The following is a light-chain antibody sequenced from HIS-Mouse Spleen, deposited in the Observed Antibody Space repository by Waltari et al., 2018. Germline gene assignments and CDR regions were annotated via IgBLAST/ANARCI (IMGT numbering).Light chain of an antibody. J-gene: IGKJ1*01. CDR2: LGS. V-gene: IGKV2-28*01. Sequence: DIVMTQSPLSLPVTPGEPASISCRSSQSLLHSNGYNYLDWYLQKPGQSPQLLIYLGSNRGPGVPDRFSGSGSGTDFTLKISRVEAEDVGVYYCMQALQTWTFGQGTKVEIK. CDR3: MQALQTWT. CDR1: QSLLHSNGYNY.